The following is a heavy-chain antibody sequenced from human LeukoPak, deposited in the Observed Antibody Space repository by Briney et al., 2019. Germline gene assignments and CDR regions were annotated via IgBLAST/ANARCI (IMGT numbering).Heavy chain of an antibody. V-gene: IGHV3-48*04. D-gene: IGHD3-16*01. CDR1: GFPLSSYA. CDR3: ARVMRGGFDP. Sequence: GGSLRLSCAASGFPLSSYAMSWVRQASGKGLEWVSYISSSGSTIYYADSVKGRFTISRDNAKNSLYLQMNSLRAEDTAVYYCARVMRGGFDPWGQGTLVTVSS. J-gene: IGHJ5*02. CDR2: ISSSGSTI.